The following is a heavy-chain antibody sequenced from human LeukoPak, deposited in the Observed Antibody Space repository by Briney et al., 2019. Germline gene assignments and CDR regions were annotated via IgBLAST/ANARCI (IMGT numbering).Heavy chain of an antibody. CDR2: MNPNTGNT. D-gene: IGHD5-12*01. J-gene: IGHJ4*02. CDR3: ARGLGRGYSAYADH. V-gene: IGHV1-8*01. Sequence: ASVKVSCKASGYTLTSYDINRVRQASGQGLEWMGWMNPNTGNTGYSQRFQGRVTMTRSTSISTAYMELSSMRSEDTAVYFCARGLGRGYSAYADHWGQGTLVTVSS. CDR1: GYTLTSYD.